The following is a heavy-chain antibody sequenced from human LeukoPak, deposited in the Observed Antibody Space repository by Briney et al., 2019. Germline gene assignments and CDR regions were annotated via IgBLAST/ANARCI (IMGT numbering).Heavy chain of an antibody. Sequence: PGGSLRLSCAASGFTFSSYEMNWVRQAPGKGLEWVSYISSTSSTIYYADSVKGRFTISRDNSKNTLYLQMNNLRAEDTAVYYCAKPYDNAILGAFDIWGQGTMVTVSS. CDR2: ISSTSSTI. D-gene: IGHD3-16*01. J-gene: IGHJ3*02. CDR1: GFTFSSYE. CDR3: AKPYDNAILGAFDI. V-gene: IGHV3-48*03.